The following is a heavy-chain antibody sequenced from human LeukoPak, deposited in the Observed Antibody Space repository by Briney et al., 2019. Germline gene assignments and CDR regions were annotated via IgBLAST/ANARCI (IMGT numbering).Heavy chain of an antibody. Sequence: PGGSLRLSRAASGFTFSSYSMNWVRQAPGKGLEWVSSISSSSSYIYYADSVKGRFTISRDNAKNSLYLQMNSLRAEDTAVYYCAARVGATGLWDYYGMDVWGQGTTVTVSS. CDR1: GFTFSSYS. J-gene: IGHJ6*02. CDR2: ISSSSSYI. D-gene: IGHD1-26*01. V-gene: IGHV3-21*01. CDR3: AARVGATGLWDYYGMDV.